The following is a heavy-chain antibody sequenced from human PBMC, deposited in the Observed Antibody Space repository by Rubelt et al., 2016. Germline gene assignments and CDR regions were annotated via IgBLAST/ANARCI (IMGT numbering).Heavy chain of an antibody. V-gene: IGHV3-23*04. CDR2: ISGSGGSK. D-gene: IGHD5-18*01. Sequence: EVQLVESGGGLVQPGGSLRLSCAASGFTFSSYAMSWVRQAPGKGLEWVSAISGSGGSKYYADSVKGRITISRDNSKNPLYLQMNGLRAEDTAVYYCAKGNLQLWSHTDYWGQGTLVTVSS. CDR3: AKGNLQLWSHTDY. CDR1: GFTFSSYA. J-gene: IGHJ4*02.